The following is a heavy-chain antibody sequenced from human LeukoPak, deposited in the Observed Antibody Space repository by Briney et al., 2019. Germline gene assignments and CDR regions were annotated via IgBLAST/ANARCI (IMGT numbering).Heavy chain of an antibody. Sequence: GASVKVSCKASGYTFTSYAMHWVRQAPGQRLEWMGWINAGNGNTKYSQKFQGRVTITRDTSASTAYMELSSLRSEDTAVYYCARDRVLPWFGAPGDAFDIWGQGTMVTVSS. D-gene: IGHD3-10*01. CDR1: GYTFTSYA. CDR2: INAGNGNT. J-gene: IGHJ3*02. V-gene: IGHV1-3*01. CDR3: ARDRVLPWFGAPGDAFDI.